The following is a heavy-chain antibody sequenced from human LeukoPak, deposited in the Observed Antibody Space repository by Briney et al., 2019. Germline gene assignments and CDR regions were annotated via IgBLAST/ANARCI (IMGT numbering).Heavy chain of an antibody. CDR3: ARGYLQLTPYYFDY. D-gene: IGHD1-1*01. J-gene: IGHJ4*02. V-gene: IGHV3-66*01. Sequence: GGSLRLSCAASGFDVSINYMNWIRQSPEKGLEWVSIIHNDGSTYYADSVKGRFTVSRDNSKNTVSLQMDSLRVDDTGIYYCARGYLQLTPYYFDYWGQGALVTVSS. CDR2: IHNDGST. CDR1: GFDVSINY.